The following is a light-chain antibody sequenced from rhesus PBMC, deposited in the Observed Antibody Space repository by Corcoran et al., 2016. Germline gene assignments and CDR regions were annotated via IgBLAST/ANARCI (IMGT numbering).Light chain of an antibody. V-gene: IGLV2-32*02. Sequence: QAALTQPRSVAGSPGQSVNISCTGTSSDICSYHYVTWYQQHPGTAPKLMIYEVSNRPSGVSDRVSGAKSGNTASLTISGRQAEDEADFYCSFFAGSNTFIFGAGTRLTVL. CDR2: EVS. CDR1: SSDICSYHY. J-gene: IGLJ1*01. CDR3: SFFAGSNTFI.